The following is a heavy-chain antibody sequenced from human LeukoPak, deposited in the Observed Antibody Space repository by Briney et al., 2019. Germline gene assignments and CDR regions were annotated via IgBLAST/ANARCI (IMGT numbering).Heavy chain of an antibody. D-gene: IGHD3-22*01. CDR2: ISSSGSTI. Sequence: GGSLRLSCAASGFTFSDYYMSWIRQAPGKGLEWVSYISSSGSTIYYADSVKGRFTISRDNAKNSLYLQMNSLRAEDTAVYYCARDHSGLPGRSPRVVIQLSFDYWGQGTLVTVSS. V-gene: IGHV3-11*01. CDR1: GFTFSDYY. J-gene: IGHJ4*02. CDR3: ARDHSGLPGRSPRVVIQLSFDY.